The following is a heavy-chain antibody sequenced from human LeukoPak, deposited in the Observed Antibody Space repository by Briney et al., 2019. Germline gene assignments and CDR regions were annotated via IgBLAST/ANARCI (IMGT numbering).Heavy chain of an antibody. D-gene: IGHD6-13*01. Sequence: GGSLRLSCAVSGFTVSSCYMSWVRQAPGKGLECVSVIYSGGNTYYADSVKGRFTISRDNSKNTLYLQMNSLRAEDTAVYYCAKDLAASSSLSATYYYYGMDVWGQGTTVTVSS. J-gene: IGHJ6*02. CDR1: GFTVSSCY. CDR3: AKDLAASSSLSATYYYYGMDV. V-gene: IGHV3-66*01. CDR2: IYSGGNT.